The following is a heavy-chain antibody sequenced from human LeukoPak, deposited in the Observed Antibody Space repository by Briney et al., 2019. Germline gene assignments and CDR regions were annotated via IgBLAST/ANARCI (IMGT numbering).Heavy chain of an antibody. V-gene: IGHV4-59*01. D-gene: IGHD2/OR15-2a*01. J-gene: IGHJ6*02. CDR3: ARATLDRIMDV. CDR2: IFYSGST. CDR1: GGSISSYS. Sequence: SETLSLTCTVSGGSISSYSWSWIRQPPGKGLEWIAYIFYSGSTNYNPSLKSRVTISVDTSNNQFSLKLSSVTAADTAVYYCARATLDRIMDVWGQGTTVTVSS.